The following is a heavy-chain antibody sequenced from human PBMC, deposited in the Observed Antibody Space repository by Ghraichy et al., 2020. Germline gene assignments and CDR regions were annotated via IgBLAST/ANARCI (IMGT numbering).Heavy chain of an antibody. V-gene: IGHV4-34*01. CDR3: ARVPVWGSGYFLVY. J-gene: IGHJ4*02. Sequence: SETLSLTCAVYGGSFSGYYWSWIRQPPGKGLEWIGEINHSGSTNYNPSLKSRVTISVDTSKNQFSLKLSSVTAADTAVYYCARVPVWGSGYFLVYWGQGTLVTVSS. D-gene: IGHD3-22*01. CDR2: INHSGST. CDR1: GGSFSGYY.